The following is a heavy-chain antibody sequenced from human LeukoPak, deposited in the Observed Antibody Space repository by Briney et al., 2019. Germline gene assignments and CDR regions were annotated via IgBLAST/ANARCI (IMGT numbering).Heavy chain of an antibody. V-gene: IGHV4-30-4*08. D-gene: IGHD1-14*01. Sequence: NPSQTLSLTCTVSGGSISSGDYYWSRIRQPPGKGLEWIGYIYYSGSTYYNPSLKSRVTISVDTSKNQFSLKLSSVTAADTAVYYCARGGWRTSYYYYMDVWGKGTTVTVSS. CDR1: GGSISSGDYY. CDR2: IYYSGST. CDR3: ARGGWRTSYYYYMDV. J-gene: IGHJ6*03.